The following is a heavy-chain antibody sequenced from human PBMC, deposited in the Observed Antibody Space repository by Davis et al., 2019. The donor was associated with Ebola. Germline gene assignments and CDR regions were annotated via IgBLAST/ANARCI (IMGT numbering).Heavy chain of an antibody. J-gene: IGHJ6*02. D-gene: IGHD3-3*01. CDR1: GYTFTSYY. CDR3: ASSVYYDFWSGYWPYKSDYYYYGMDV. Sequence: ASVKVSCKASGYTFTSYYMHWVRQAPGQGLEWMGIINPSGGSTSYAQKFQGRVTMTRDTSTSTVYMELSSLRSEDTAVYYCASSVYYDFWSGYWPYKSDYYYYGMDVWGQGTTVTVSS. V-gene: IGHV1-46*01. CDR2: INPSGGST.